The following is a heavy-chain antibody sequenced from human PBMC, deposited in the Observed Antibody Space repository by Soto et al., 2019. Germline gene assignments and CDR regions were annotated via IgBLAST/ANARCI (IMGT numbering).Heavy chain of an antibody. V-gene: IGHV4-59*08. Sequence: SETLSLTCSVSGGSISSYYCRWIRQPPGKGLEWIGYIYYSGSTNYNPSLKSRVTISVDTSKNQFSLKLSSVTAADTAVYYCARHRPSVLLWFEYSFDYWGQGTLVTVSS. CDR1: GGSISSYY. J-gene: IGHJ4*02. D-gene: IGHD3-10*01. CDR2: IYYSGST. CDR3: ARHRPSVLLWFEYSFDY.